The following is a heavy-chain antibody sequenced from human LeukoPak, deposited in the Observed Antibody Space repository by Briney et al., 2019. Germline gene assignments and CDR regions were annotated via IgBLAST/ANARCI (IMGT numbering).Heavy chain of an antibody. V-gene: IGHV4-31*03. CDR1: GGSISSGGYY. CDR2: IYYSGST. J-gene: IGHJ4*02. Sequence: PSQTLSLTCTVSGGSISSGGYYWSWIRQHPGKGLEWIGYIYYSGSTYYNPSLKSRVTISVDTSKNQFSLKLSSVTAADTAVYYCARGGSFGPSFDYWAREPWSPSPQ. CDR3: ARGGSFGPSFDY. D-gene: IGHD3-10*01.